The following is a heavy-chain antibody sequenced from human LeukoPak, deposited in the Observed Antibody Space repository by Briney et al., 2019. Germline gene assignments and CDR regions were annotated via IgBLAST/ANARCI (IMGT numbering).Heavy chain of an antibody. V-gene: IGHV3-30*01. D-gene: IGHD6-6*01. CDR2: ISYDGSHK. J-gene: IGHJ4*02. Sequence: GVTLGLSCGYSGYIFISDSMHWVRQARGKGLEWVAIISYDGSHKYYADSVKGRFTISRDNSKNTLYLQMNSLRPEDTAVYHCARDVATRPDYWGQGTMVSVSS. CDR1: GYIFISDS. CDR3: ARDVATRPDY.